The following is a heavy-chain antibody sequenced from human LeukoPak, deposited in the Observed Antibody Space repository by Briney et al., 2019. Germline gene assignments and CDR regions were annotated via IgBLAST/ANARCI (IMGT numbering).Heavy chain of an antibody. CDR3: ARGQGTGSGILGSYYYYYYGMDV. Sequence: SETLSLTCTVSGGSISSYYWSWIRQPPGKGLEWIGYIYYSGSTNYNPSLKSRVTIPVDTSKNQFSLKLSSVTAADTAVYYCARGQGTGSGILGSYYYYYYGMDVWGQGTTVTVSS. CDR2: IYYSGST. CDR1: GGSISSYY. V-gene: IGHV4-59*01. D-gene: IGHD3-10*01. J-gene: IGHJ6*02.